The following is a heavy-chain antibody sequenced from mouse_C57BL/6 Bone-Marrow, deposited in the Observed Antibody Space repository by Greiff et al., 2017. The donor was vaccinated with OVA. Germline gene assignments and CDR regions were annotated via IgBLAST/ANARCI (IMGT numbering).Heavy chain of an antibody. Sequence: DVMLVESGGGLVKPGGSLKLSCAASGFTFSDYGMHWVRQAPEKGLEWVAYISSGSSTIYYADTVKGRFTISRDNAKNTLFLQMTSLRSEDTAMYYCAREELAWFAYWGQGTLVTVSA. J-gene: IGHJ3*01. CDR3: AREELAWFAY. CDR2: ISSGSSTI. CDR1: GFTFSDYG. V-gene: IGHV5-17*01.